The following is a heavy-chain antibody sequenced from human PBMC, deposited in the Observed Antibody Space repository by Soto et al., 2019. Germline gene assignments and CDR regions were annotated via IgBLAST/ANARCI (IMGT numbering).Heavy chain of an antibody. CDR1: GGSISSYY. D-gene: IGHD3-3*01. CDR3: ARHNNDFWSGSPFNWFDP. J-gene: IGHJ5*02. CDR2: IYYSGST. V-gene: IGHV4-59*08. Sequence: SETLSLTCTVSGGSISSYYWSWIRQPPGKGLEWIGYIYYSGSTNYNPSLKSRVTISVDTSKNQFSLKLSSVTAADTAVYYCARHNNDFWSGSPFNWFDPWGQGILVTVSS.